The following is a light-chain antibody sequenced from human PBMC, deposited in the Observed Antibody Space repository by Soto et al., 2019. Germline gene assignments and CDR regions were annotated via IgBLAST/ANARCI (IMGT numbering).Light chain of an antibody. J-gene: IGKJ2*01. CDR3: QQSYSSLYT. V-gene: IGKV1-39*01. CDR1: QSISGY. CDR2: AAS. Sequence: DIQMTPSPSSLSASVGDRVTITCRASQSISGYLNWYQQKAGKAPRLLIYAASSLQSGVPSRFSGSGSGTDFTLTISSLQPEDIATYYCQQSYSSLYTFGQGTMLEIK.